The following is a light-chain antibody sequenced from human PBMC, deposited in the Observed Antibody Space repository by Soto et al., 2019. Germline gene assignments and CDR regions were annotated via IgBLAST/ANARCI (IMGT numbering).Light chain of an antibody. CDR1: QSVSSSY. CDR2: GAS. Sequence: ELVLTQSPGTLSLSPGERATLSCRASQSVSSSYLAWYQQEPGQAPRVLIYGASSRATGIPDRFSGSGSGTDFTLTISRLEPEDFAVYYCQQYADSPYTFGQGNKLEIK. CDR3: QQYADSPYT. V-gene: IGKV3-20*01. J-gene: IGKJ2*01.